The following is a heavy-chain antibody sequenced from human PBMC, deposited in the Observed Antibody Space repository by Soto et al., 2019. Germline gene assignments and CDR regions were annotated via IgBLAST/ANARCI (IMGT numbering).Heavy chain of an antibody. Sequence: DVQMLESGGGLVQPGGSLRLSCAVSGLTFDTYAMSWVRQAPGKGLEWVSAISGSGGSTYYADSVKGRFTISRDNSKNTLYLQMNSLRAEDTAVYYCAKGLYGSGRYFQHWGQGTLVTVSS. V-gene: IGHV3-23*01. J-gene: IGHJ1*01. CDR1: GLTFDTYA. CDR2: ISGSGGST. CDR3: AKGLYGSGRYFQH. D-gene: IGHD3-10*01.